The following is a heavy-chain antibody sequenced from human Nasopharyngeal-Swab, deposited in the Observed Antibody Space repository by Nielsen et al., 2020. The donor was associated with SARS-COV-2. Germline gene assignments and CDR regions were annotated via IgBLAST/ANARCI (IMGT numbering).Heavy chain of an antibody. CDR2: ISPYNGKT. CDR1: GYTFTTYG. D-gene: IGHD6-25*01. CDR3: TRDPRGPDY. J-gene: IGHJ4*02. Sequence: ASVKVSCKASGYTFTTYGISWVRQAPGQGLEWMGWISPYNGKTKYAQKFQDRVTMTTDTSTSTAYMELRSLRSDDTAVYFCTRDPRGPDYRGQGTLVTVSS. V-gene: IGHV1-18*01.